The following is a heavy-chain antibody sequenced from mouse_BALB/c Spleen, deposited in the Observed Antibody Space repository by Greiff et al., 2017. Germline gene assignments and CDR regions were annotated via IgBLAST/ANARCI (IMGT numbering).Heavy chain of an antibody. CDR3: ARGAVYGMVDY. V-gene: IGHV1-4*01. Sequence: QVQLKESGAELARPGASVKMSCKASGYTFTSYTMHWVKQRPGQGLEWIGYINPSSGYTNYNQKFKDKATLTADKSSSTAYMQLSSLTSEDSAVYYCARGAVYGMVDYWGQGTSVTVSS. J-gene: IGHJ4*01. D-gene: IGHD2-10*02. CDR2: INPSSGYT. CDR1: GYTFTSYT.